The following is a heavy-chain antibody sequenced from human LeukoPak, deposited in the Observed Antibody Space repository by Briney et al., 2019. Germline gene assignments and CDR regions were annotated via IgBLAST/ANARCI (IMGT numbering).Heavy chain of an antibody. CDR3: AKRRGSYSGSTYYFDY. V-gene: IGHV3-30*02. Sequence: GGSLRLSCAASGFTFSSYGMHWVRQAPGKGLEWVAFIRYDGSNKYYADSVKGRFTISRDNSKNTLYLQMNSLRAEDTAVYYCAKRRGSYSGSTYYFDYWGQGTLVTVSS. D-gene: IGHD1-26*01. J-gene: IGHJ4*02. CDR2: IRYDGSNK. CDR1: GFTFSSYG.